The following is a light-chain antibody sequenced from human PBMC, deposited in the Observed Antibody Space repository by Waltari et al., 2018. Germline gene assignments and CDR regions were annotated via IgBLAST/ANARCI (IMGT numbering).Light chain of an antibody. V-gene: IGKV3-20*01. CDR1: QSVGRS. CDR3: QHYVRLPAT. Sequence: EIVLTQSPGTLSLSPGERATLACRASQSVGRSLAWYQQKPGQAPRLLIYDASRRAPGIPDRFSGSGSGTDFSLTISTLEPEDFAVYYCQHYVRLPATFGQGTKVEI. CDR2: DAS. J-gene: IGKJ1*01.